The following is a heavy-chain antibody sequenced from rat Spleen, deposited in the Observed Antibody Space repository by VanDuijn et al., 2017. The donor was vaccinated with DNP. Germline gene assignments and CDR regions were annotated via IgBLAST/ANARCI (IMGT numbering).Heavy chain of an antibody. Sequence: QVQLQQSGAELAKPGSSVKISCKASGYTFSSYYLGWIKQTTGQGLEYIGYINTGSGGTNYNEKFKGKATLNVDKSSSTAFMQPSSLTPDDSAVFYCARWLGYGGSPGLAYWGQGTLVTVSS. CDR1: GYTFSSYY. CDR3: ARWLGYGGSPGLAY. CDR2: INTGSGGT. V-gene: IGHV1-43*01. J-gene: IGHJ3*01. D-gene: IGHD1-11*01.